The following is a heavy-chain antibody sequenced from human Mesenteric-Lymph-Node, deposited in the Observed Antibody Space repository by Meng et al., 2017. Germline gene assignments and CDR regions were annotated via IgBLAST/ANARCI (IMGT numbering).Heavy chain of an antibody. CDR1: GFTFSSYA. J-gene: IGHJ4*02. Sequence: ETLSLTCAASGFTFSSYAMSWVRQAPGKGLEWVSAISGSGGSTYYADSVKGRFTISRDNSKNTLYLQMNSLRAEDTAVYYCAKDPGYGDYRAEGNFDYWGQGTLVTVSS. V-gene: IGHV3-23*01. CDR3: AKDPGYGDYRAEGNFDY. D-gene: IGHD4-17*01. CDR2: ISGSGGST.